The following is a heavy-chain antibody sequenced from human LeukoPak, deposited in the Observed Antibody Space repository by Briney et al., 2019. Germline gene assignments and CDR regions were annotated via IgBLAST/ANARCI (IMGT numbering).Heavy chain of an antibody. V-gene: IGHV4-39*01. D-gene: IGHD6-13*01. CDR3: ARHAYSSSWYWDYYFDY. CDR2: IYSSGST. J-gene: IGHJ4*02. Sequence: KPSETLSLTCTVSGASISGSGYYWGWIRQPPGKGLEWIGSIYSSGSTYYNASLQSRVTISIETSKNQFSLKLSSVTAADTAVYYCARHAYSSSWYWDYYFDYWGQGTLVTVSS. CDR1: GASISGSGYY.